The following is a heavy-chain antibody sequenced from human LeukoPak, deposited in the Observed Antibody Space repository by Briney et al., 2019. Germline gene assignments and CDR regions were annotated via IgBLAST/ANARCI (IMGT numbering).Heavy chain of an antibody. CDR3: ARDPGPSFLQSGYMDV. J-gene: IGHJ6*03. CDR2: IYHSGST. V-gene: IGHV4-30-2*01. Sequence: PSETLSLTCTVSGGSISSGGYYWSWIRQPPGKGLEWIGSIYHSGSTYYNPSLKSRVTISVDRSKNQFSLKLSSVTAADTAVYYCARDPGPSFLQSGYMDVWGKGTTVTVSS. D-gene: IGHD4-11*01. CDR1: GGSISSGGYY.